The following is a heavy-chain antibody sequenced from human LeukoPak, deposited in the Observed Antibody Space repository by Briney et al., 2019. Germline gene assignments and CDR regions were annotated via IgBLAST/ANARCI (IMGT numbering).Heavy chain of an antibody. CDR3: ARGYADFDY. CDR2: MNPNSGNT. V-gene: IGHV1-8*03. CDR1: GYTLTSYD. J-gene: IGHJ4*02. D-gene: IGHD2-8*01. Sequence: ASVKVSCKSSGYTLTSYDINWVRQATGQGLEWMGWMNPNSGNTGYAQKFQGRVTITRNTSISTAYMELSSLRSEDTAVYYCARGYADFDYWGQGTLVTVSS.